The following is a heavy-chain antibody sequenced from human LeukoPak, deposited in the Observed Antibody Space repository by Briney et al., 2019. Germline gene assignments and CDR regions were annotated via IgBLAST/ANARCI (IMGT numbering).Heavy chain of an antibody. CDR2: IYHSGST. J-gene: IGHJ6*03. CDR3: ARRSVAAAANYYYYYMDV. D-gene: IGHD6-13*01. V-gene: IGHV4-38-2*01. CDR1: GYSISSGYY. Sequence: TSETLSLTCAVSGYSISSGYYWGWIRQPPGKGLEWIGSIYHSGSTYYNPSLKSRVTISVDTSKNQFSLKLISVTAADTAVYYCARRSVAAAANYYYYYMDVWGKGTTVTVCS.